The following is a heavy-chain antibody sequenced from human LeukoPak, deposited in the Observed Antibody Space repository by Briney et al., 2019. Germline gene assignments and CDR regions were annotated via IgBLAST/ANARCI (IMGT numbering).Heavy chain of an antibody. Sequence: PGGSLRLSCAASGFDLGTYAMHWVRQAPGKGLEWVAVIWFDESIKYYADSVKGRFTISRDNSKNTLYLQMTSLRAEDSAVYYCAGLYSNSRPAAMGTLFDNWGQGTLVTVSS. J-gene: IGHJ4*02. CDR2: IWFDESIK. D-gene: IGHD6-6*01. CDR3: AGLYSNSRPAAMGTLFDN. V-gene: IGHV3-33*01. CDR1: GFDLGTYA.